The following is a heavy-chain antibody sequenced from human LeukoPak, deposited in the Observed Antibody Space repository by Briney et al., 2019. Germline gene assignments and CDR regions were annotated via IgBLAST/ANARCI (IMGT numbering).Heavy chain of an antibody. D-gene: IGHD6-19*01. CDR2: IYTSGST. Sequence: PSETLSLTCTVSGGSISSYYWSWIRQPAGKGLEWIGRIYTSGSTNYNPSLKSRVTMSVDTSKNQFSLKLSSVTAADTAVYYCARTTAVAGTCWFDPWGQGTLVTVSS. CDR1: GGSISSYY. V-gene: IGHV4-4*07. CDR3: ARTTAVAGTCWFDP. J-gene: IGHJ5*02.